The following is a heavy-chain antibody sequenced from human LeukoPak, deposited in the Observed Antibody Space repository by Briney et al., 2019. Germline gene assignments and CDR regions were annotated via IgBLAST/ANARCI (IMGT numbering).Heavy chain of an antibody. CDR2: IYSTGST. V-gene: IGHV4-4*07. CDR1: GGSINFYY. D-gene: IGHD6-13*01. J-gene: IGHJ4*02. Sequence: PSETLSLTCTVSGGSINFYYWSWIRQPAGKALECIGRIYSTGSTNYSPSLKSRVTMSVDKSKNQFSLNLSSVTAADTAVYYCARGIADPYSFDSWGQGTLVTVSS. CDR3: ARGIADPYSFDS.